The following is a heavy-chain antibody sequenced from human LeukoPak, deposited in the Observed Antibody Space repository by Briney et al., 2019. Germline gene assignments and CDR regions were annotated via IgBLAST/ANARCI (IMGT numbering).Heavy chain of an antibody. J-gene: IGHJ6*04. CDR1: NFTFSDYA. D-gene: IGHD3-10*02. CDR3: AELGITMIGGV. CDR2: ISSSGSTI. Sequence: GGSLRLSCVGSNFTFSDYAMNWVRQAPGKGLEWVSYISSSGSTIYYADSVKGRFTISRDNAKNSLYLQMNSLRAEDTAVYYCAELGITMIGGVWGKGTTVTISS. V-gene: IGHV3-48*03.